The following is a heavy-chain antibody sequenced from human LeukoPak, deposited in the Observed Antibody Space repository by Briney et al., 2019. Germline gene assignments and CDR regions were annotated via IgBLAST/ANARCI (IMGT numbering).Heavy chain of an antibody. D-gene: IGHD5-18*01. J-gene: IGHJ4*02. V-gene: IGHV4-34*01. CDR3: ARRSHGYSFDY. CDR2: INHSGST. Sequence: SETLSLTCAVYGGSFSGYYWSWIRQPPGKGLEWMGEINHSGSTNYTPSLKSRVTISVDTSKNQFSLKLSSVTAADTAVYYCARRSHGYSFDYWGQGTLVTVSS. CDR1: GGSFSGYY.